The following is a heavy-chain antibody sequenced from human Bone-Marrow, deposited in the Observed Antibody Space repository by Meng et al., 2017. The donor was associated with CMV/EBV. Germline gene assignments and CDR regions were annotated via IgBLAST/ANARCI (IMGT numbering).Heavy chain of an antibody. CDR3: ARDKAGRTPFDY. CDR2: INPNSGGT. D-gene: IGHD1-14*01. V-gene: IGHV1-2*02. CDR1: GYTFTGYY. J-gene: IGHJ4*02. Sequence: GQLCQSGAEVKKPGAPLKVSCKASGYTFTGYYLQWVRQAPGQGLEWMGWINPNSGGTNYAQKFQGRVTMTRDTSIGTAYMELSRLRSDDTAVYYCARDKAGRTPFDYWGQGTLVTVSS.